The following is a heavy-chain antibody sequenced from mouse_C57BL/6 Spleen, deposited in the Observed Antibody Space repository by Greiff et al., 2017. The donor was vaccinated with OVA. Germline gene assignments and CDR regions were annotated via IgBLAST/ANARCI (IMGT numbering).Heavy chain of an antibody. V-gene: IGHV1-15*01. J-gene: IGHJ4*01. CDR1: GYTFTDYE. CDR3: TRRRELYAMDY. CDR2: IDPETGGT. Sequence: VQLQQSGAELVRPGASVTLSCKASGYTFTDYEMHWVKQTPVHGLEWIGAIDPETGGTAYNQKFKGKAILTADKSSSTAYMELRSLTSEDSAVYYYTRRRELYAMDYWGQGTSVTVSS.